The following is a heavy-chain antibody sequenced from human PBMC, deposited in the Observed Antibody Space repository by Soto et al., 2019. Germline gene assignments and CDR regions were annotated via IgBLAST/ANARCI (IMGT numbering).Heavy chain of an antibody. CDR1: GYTFTRYG. J-gene: IGHJ6*02. V-gene: IGHV1-18*01. CDR3: ARSSATPNGWWGFGLDV. Sequence: QVQLVQSRAEVKKPGASVKVSCKASGYTFTRYGISWVRQAPGQGLEWVGWISAYNGNTNYAQKLQGRVTMTKDTSTSTVYMELRSLRSDDTAVYYCARSSATPNGWWGFGLDVWGQGTSVIVSS. CDR2: ISAYNGNT. D-gene: IGHD2-15*01.